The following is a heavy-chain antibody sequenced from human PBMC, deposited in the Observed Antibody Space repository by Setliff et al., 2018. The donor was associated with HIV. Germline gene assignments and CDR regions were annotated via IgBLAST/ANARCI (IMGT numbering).Heavy chain of an antibody. CDR3: ARSRNSILTGYYPTADFDY. D-gene: IGHD3-9*01. V-gene: IGHV1-3*04. CDR1: EYTFTL. Sequence: EASVKVSCKASEYTFTLIHWVRQAPGQRLEWMGWINTGSGITKSSQRFQGRVTITRDTSASTAYMELRSLRSDDTAVYYCARSRNSILTGYYPTADFDYWGQGTLVTVSS. CDR2: INTGSGIT. J-gene: IGHJ4*02.